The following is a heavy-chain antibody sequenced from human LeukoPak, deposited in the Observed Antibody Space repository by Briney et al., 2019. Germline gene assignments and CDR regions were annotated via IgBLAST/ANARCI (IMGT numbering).Heavy chain of an antibody. D-gene: IGHD6-13*01. Sequence: ASVKVSCKASGYTFTSYAMHWVRQAPGQRLEWMGWINAGNGNTKYSQKFQGRVTITRDTSASTAYMELSSLRSEDTAVYYCARVVAAARDRGDAFDIWGQRTMVTVSS. J-gene: IGHJ3*02. CDR3: ARVVAAARDRGDAFDI. V-gene: IGHV1-3*01. CDR1: GYTFTSYA. CDR2: INAGNGNT.